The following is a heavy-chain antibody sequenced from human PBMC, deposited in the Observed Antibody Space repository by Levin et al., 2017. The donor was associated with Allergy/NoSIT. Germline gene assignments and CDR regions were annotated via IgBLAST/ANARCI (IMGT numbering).Heavy chain of an antibody. V-gene: IGHV3-23*01. J-gene: IGHJ6*02. CDR2: ISGSGGST. Sequence: GGSLRLSCAASGFTFSSYAMSWVRQAPGKGLEWVSAISGSGGSTYYADSVKGRFTISRANSKNTLYLQMNSLRAEDTAVYYCAKYCTNGVCHQYGMDVWGQGTTVTVSS. CDR3: AKYCTNGVCHQYGMDV. CDR1: GFTFSSYA. D-gene: IGHD2-8*01.